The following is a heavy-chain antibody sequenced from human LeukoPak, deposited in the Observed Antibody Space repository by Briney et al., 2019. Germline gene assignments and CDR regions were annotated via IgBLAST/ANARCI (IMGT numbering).Heavy chain of an antibody. D-gene: IGHD2-15*01. CDR3: AREGSEGGGYYFDY. CDR1: VGTFSSYA. Sequence: SVRVACKASVGTFSSYAISWVRQAPEQGLEWMGVIMPIFGTANYAQKFQGRVTITADESTSTVYMQLSSLRSEDTAVYYCAREGSEGGGYYFDYWGQGTLVTVSS. J-gene: IGHJ4*02. V-gene: IGHV1-69*13. CDR2: IMPIFGTA.